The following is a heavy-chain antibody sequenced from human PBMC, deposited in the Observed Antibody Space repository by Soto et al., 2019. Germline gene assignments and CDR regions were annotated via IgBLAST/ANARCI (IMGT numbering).Heavy chain of an antibody. CDR2: IYYGGSI. Sequence: SETLSLTCSVSGGSISSGYWTWIRQPPGKGLEWIGYIYYGGSINYNPSLKSRVIISVDTAKNQFSLRLSSVSAADTAVYYCTGAYYNVSGYSLDPWGQGTSVTVSS. J-gene: IGHJ5*02. V-gene: IGHV4-59*01. CDR1: GGSISSGY. CDR3: TGAYYNVSGYSLDP. D-gene: IGHD3-22*01.